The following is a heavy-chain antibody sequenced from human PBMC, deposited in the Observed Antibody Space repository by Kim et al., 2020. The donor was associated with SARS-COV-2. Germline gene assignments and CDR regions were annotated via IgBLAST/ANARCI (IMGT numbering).Heavy chain of an antibody. D-gene: IGHD6-19*01. CDR2: ISYDGSNK. CDR1: GFTFSSYG. V-gene: IGHV3-30*18. J-gene: IGHJ6*02. Sequence: GGSLRLSCAASGFTFSSYGMHWVRQAPGKGLEWVAVISYDGSNKYYADSVKGRFTISRDNSKNTLYLQMNSLRAEDTAVYYCAKELSIAVNYGMDVWAQGTTVTVSS. CDR3: AKELSIAVNYGMDV.